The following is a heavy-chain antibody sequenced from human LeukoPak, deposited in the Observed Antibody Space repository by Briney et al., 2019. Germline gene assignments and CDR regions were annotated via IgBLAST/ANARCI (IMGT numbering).Heavy chain of an antibody. CDR2: ISAYSGNT. CDR3: ARVVVVPAASSFDY. D-gene: IGHD2-2*01. CDR1: GYTFTSYG. Sequence: ASVKVSCKASGYTFTSYGISWVRQAPGQGLEWMGWISAYSGNTNYAQRLQGRVTMTTDTSTSTAYMELRSLRSDDTAVYYCARVVVVPAASSFDYWGQGTLVTVSS. J-gene: IGHJ4*02. V-gene: IGHV1-18*04.